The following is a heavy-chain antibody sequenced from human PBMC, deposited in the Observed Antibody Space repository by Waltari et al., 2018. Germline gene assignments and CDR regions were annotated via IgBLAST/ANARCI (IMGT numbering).Heavy chain of an antibody. CDR3: AKDSYYDFWSGYPTLDY. J-gene: IGHJ4*02. D-gene: IGHD3-3*01. CDR2: ISGSGGST. CDR1: GFPFSSYA. Sequence: EVQLLESGGGLVQPGGSLRLSCAASGFPFSSYAMSWVRQAPGKGLEWVSAISGSGGSTYYADSVKGRFTISRDNSKNTLYLQMNSLRAEDTAVYYCAKDSYYDFWSGYPTLDYWGQGTLVTVSS. V-gene: IGHV3-23*01.